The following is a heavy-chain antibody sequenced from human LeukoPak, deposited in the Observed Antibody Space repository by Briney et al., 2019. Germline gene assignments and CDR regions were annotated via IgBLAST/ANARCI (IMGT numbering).Heavy chain of an antibody. D-gene: IGHD3-10*01. V-gene: IGHV3-74*01. Sequence: GGSLRLSCVASGFSFSDYWMHWVRQGPGKGLVWVSRINPDGSITSYAESVNGRITMSRDNAKNTLYLEINGLGVEDTAVYYCARENMRGFGFDPWGQGTLVTVSS. CDR3: ARENMRGFGFDP. CDR2: INPDGSIT. CDR1: GFSFSDYW. J-gene: IGHJ5*02.